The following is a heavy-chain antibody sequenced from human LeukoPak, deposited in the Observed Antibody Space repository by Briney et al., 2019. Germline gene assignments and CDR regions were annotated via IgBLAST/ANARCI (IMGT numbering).Heavy chain of an antibody. Sequence: GGSLRLSCAASGFTFSSYSMNWVRQAPGKGLEWVSYISSSSSTIYYADSVEGRFTISRDNAKNSLYLQMNSLRAEDTAVYYCAREQGDFWSGYDYYYYMDVWGKGTTVTVSS. J-gene: IGHJ6*03. CDR2: ISSSSSTI. V-gene: IGHV3-48*01. D-gene: IGHD3-3*01. CDR1: GFTFSSYS. CDR3: AREQGDFWSGYDYYYYMDV.